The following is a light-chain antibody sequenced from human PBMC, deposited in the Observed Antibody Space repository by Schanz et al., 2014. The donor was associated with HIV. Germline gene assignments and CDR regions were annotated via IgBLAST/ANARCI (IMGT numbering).Light chain of an antibody. V-gene: IGLV2-8*01. CDR2: EVS. Sequence: QSALTQPPSASGSLGQSVTISCTGTSSDVGVYNYVSWYQQHPGKAPKLMIYEVSKRPSGVPDRFSGSKSGNTASLTVSGLQAEDEADYYCSSYADINNLVFGGGTKLTVL. CDR1: SSDVGVYNY. J-gene: IGLJ2*01. CDR3: SSYADINNLV.